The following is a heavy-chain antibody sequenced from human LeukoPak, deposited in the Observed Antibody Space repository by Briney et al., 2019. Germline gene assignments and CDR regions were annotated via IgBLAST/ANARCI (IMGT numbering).Heavy chain of an antibody. CDR3: ARDQEGFDY. CDR2: INPSGGST. CDR1: GYTFTSYY. J-gene: IGHJ4*02. Sequence: ASVRVSCKASGYTFTSYYLHWVRQAPGQGLEWMGIINPSGGSTSYAQKFQGRVTVTRDTTTSTVHMELSGLRSEDTAVYYCARDQEGFDYWGQGTLVTVSS. V-gene: IGHV1-46*01.